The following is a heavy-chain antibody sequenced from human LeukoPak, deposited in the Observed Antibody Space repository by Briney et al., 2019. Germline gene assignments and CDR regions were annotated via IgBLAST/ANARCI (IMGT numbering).Heavy chain of an antibody. J-gene: IGHJ4*02. CDR3: ARHQASSGSPRFDY. CDR1: GGSISSNY. CDR2: IYYSGST. V-gene: IGHV4-59*08. Sequence: SETLSLTCTVSGGSISSNYWSWIRQSPGKGLEWIGHIYYSGSTNYNPSLKSRVTISVDTSKNQFSLKLNSVTAADTAVYYCARHQASSGSPRFDYWGQGTLVTVSS. D-gene: IGHD3-10*01.